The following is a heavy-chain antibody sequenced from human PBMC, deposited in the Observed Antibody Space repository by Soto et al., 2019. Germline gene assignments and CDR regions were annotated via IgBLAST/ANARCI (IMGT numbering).Heavy chain of an antibody. V-gene: IGHV3-23*01. J-gene: IGHJ6*02. D-gene: IGHD4-4*01. CDR2: ISGSGST. Sequence: PGGSLRLSCGASGFTFSNHAMSWVRQAPGKGLEWVSGISGSGSTFYADSVKGRLTISRDNSKNTLYLQMNSLRAEDTAVYYCAKGGAATTTNYFFYAMAVWGQGTKVTVYS. CDR1: GFTFSNHA. CDR3: AKGGAATTTNYFFYAMAV.